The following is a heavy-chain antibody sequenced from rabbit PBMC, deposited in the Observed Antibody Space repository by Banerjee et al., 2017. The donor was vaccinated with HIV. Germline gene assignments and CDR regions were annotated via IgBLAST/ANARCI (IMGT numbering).Heavy chain of an antibody. CDR1: GFSFSSNYY. CDR3: ARDLAGVIGWNFNL. V-gene: IGHV1S45*01. Sequence: QEQLEESGGDLVKPEGSLTLTCTASGFSFSSNYYMCWVRQPPGKGLEWIACINTSSANTVYASWVNGRFTISRDNAQNTVDLQMNSLTAADTATYFCARDLAGVIGWNFNLWGPGTLVTVS. D-gene: IGHD4-1*01. J-gene: IGHJ4*01. CDR2: INTSSANT.